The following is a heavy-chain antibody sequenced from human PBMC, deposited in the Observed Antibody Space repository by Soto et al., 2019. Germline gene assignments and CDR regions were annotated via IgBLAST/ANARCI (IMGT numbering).Heavy chain of an antibody. J-gene: IGHJ6*02. CDR3: AREIAAAGTTSDYYYYSMDV. Sequence: ASVKVSCKASGYTFTSYGISWVRQAPGQGLEWMGWISAYNGNTNYAQKLQGRVTMTTDTSTSTAYMELRSLRSDDTAVYYCAREIAAAGTTSDYYYYSMDVWGQGTTVTVSS. CDR1: GYTFTSYG. CDR2: ISAYNGNT. V-gene: IGHV1-18*01. D-gene: IGHD6-13*01.